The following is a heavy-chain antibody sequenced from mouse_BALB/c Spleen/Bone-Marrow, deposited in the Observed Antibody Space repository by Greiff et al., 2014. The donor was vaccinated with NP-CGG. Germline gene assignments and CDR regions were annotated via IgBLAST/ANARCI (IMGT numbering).Heavy chain of an antibody. Sequence: VQLQQSGAELVKPGASVKLSCTASGFNIKDTYMHWVKQRPEQGLEWIGRIDPANGNTKYEQRVKGKATITTDKSSNTAYLQLNTLTSEDTSCYCGASYYRYDRRLAYWGQGTLVTVSA. V-gene: IGHV14-3*02. J-gene: IGHJ3*01. CDR1: GFNIKDTY. CDR3: ASYYRYDRRLAY. CDR2: IDPANGNT. D-gene: IGHD2-14*01.